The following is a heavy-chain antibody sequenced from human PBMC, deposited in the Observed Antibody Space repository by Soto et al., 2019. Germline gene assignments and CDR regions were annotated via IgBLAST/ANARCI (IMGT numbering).Heavy chain of an antibody. J-gene: IGHJ3*02. CDR2: INPNSGGT. CDR1: GYTFTGYY. CDR3: ARSSCYDSSGYYLADAFDI. D-gene: IGHD3-22*01. Sequence: ASVKVSCKASGYTFTGYYMHWVRQAPGQGLEWMGWINPNSGGTNYAQKFQGRVTMTRDTSINTAYMELSRLRSDDTAVYHCARSSCYDSSGYYLADAFDIWGQGTMVTVSS. V-gene: IGHV1-2*02.